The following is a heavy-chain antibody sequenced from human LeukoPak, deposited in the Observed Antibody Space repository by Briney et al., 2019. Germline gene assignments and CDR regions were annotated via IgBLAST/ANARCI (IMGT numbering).Heavy chain of an antibody. CDR3: AGLVGRYSSGLYYYYFDY. Sequence: SETLSLTCTVSGDSIDSLDLWSWVRQPPGKGLEWIGEMYLSGTTHSNPSVKGRVTISIDKSKNQFFLNLSSVTAADTAVYYCAGLVGRYSSGLYYYYFDYWGQGTLVTVSS. J-gene: IGHJ4*02. CDR2: MYLSGTT. CDR1: GDSIDSLDL. V-gene: IGHV4-4*02. D-gene: IGHD3-22*01.